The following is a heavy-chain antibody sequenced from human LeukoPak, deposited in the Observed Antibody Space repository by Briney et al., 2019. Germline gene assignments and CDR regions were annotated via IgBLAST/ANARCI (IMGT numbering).Heavy chain of an antibody. CDR2: ISYDGSNN. V-gene: IGHV3-30*18. J-gene: IGHJ4*02. CDR3: TKQMGHVHSSSWWWGFDY. D-gene: IGHD6-13*01. CDR1: GFTFSSYS. Sequence: GGSLRLSSAASGFTFSSYSMHCVRQAPRKGLEWVAVISYDGSNNYYADSVKGRFTISRDNSKNTLYLQMNSLRAEDTAVYYCTKQMGHVHSSSWWWGFDYWGQGTLVTVSS.